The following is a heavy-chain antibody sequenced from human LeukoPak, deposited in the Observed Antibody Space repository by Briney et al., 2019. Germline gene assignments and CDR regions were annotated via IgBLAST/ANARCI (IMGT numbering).Heavy chain of an antibody. D-gene: IGHD2-2*01. J-gene: IGHJ4*02. Sequence: GGSLRLSCAASGFTFSSYAMHWVRQAPGKGLEWVAVISYDGSNKYYADSVKGRFTISRDNSKNTLYLQMNSLRAEDTAVYYCARDQSAAAMIDYWGQGTPVTGSS. CDR1: GFTFSSYA. V-gene: IGHV3-30-3*01. CDR2: ISYDGSNK. CDR3: ARDQSAAAMIDY.